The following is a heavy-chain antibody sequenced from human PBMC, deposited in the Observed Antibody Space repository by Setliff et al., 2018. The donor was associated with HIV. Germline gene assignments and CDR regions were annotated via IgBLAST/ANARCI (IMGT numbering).Heavy chain of an antibody. Sequence: ASVKVSCKASGYTFIDYYMHWVRQAPGQGLEWMGMINPSGGSTSYAQNFQGRVTMTRDTSTHAVYMELSSLRSEDTAVYYCARDQGPLLRFRWFDPWGQGTPVTVSS. D-gene: IGHD3-3*01. CDR2: INPSGGST. J-gene: IGHJ5*02. CDR1: GYTFIDYY. CDR3: ARDQGPLLRFRWFDP. V-gene: IGHV1-46*01.